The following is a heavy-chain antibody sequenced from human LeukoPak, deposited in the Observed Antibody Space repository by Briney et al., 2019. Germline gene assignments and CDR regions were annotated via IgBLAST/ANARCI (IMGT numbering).Heavy chain of an antibody. J-gene: IGHJ6*03. D-gene: IGHD3-10*01. V-gene: IGHV4-59*08. Sequence: SETLSLTCNVSGASINSYRWNWIRQPPGKGLEWIGYIYYSGSTNYNPSLKSRVTISVDTSKNQFSLKLSSVTAADTAVYYCARQRRGSYYGSGTYMDVWGKGTTVTVSS. CDR1: GASINSYR. CDR2: IYYSGST. CDR3: ARQRRGSYYGSGTYMDV.